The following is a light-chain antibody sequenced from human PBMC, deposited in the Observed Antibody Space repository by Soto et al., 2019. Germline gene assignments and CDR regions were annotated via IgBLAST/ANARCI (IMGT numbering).Light chain of an antibody. J-gene: IGKJ5*01. CDR1: HSVSRY. CDR3: KQRSNWIT. V-gene: IGKV3-11*01. Sequence: EIVMTQSPATLSVSPGERATLSCRASHSVSRYLAWYQQKPGQDPRLLIYDESYRATGIPARFSGSGSGTDFTLTIRSLEPEDFAVYYCKQRSNWITFGQGTRLEIK. CDR2: DES.